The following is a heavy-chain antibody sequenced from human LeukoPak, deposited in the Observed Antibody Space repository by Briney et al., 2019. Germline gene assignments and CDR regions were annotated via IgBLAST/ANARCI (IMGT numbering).Heavy chain of an antibody. CDR3: ARADCSSTSCLFDY. CDR1: GFTFSSYE. D-gene: IGHD2-2*01. Sequence: QPGGSLRLSCAASGFTFSSYEMNWVRQAPGKGLEWVSYISSSGSTIYYADSVKGRFTISRDNARNSLYLQMNSLRAEDTAVYYCARADCSSTSCLFDYWGQGTLVPVAS. J-gene: IGHJ4*02. CDR2: ISSSGSTI. V-gene: IGHV3-48*03.